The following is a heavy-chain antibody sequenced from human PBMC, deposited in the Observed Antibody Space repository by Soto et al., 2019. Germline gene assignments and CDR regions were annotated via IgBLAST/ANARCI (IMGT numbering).Heavy chain of an antibody. CDR1: GYTFTTYA. D-gene: IGHD6-19*01. CDR3: ARDQIAVAGPDY. V-gene: IGHV1-3*01. J-gene: IGHJ4*02. CDR2: INAGNGNT. Sequence: EASVKVSCKTSGYTFTTYAIHWVRQAPGQRLEWMGWINAGNGNTKYSQKLQGRFTITRDSSASTAYMELSSLRSEDTAVYYCARDQIAVAGPDYWGQGTLVTVSS.